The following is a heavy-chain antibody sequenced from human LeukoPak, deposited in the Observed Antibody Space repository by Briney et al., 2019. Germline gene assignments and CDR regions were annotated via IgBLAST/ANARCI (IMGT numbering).Heavy chain of an antibody. CDR2: IYWNDDK. Sequence: SGPTLGNPTQTLTLTCTFSGFSRSTSGVGVGWIRQPPGKALEWHALIYWNDDKRYSPSRKSRLTITKDTSKNQVVLTMTNIDPVDTATYYCADRRGWGVSNYFDYWGQGTLVTVSS. J-gene: IGHJ4*02. V-gene: IGHV2-5*01. CDR3: ADRRGWGVSNYFDY. D-gene: IGHD5/OR15-5a*01. CDR1: GFSRSTSGVG.